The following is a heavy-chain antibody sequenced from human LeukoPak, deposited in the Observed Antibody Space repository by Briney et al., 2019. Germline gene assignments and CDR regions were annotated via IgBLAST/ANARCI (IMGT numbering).Heavy chain of an antibody. V-gene: IGHV4-39*07. J-gene: IGHJ4*02. CDR2: IYYSGST. CDR1: GGSISSSSYY. CDR3: ARDARMATTTFDY. Sequence: PLETLSLTCTVSGGSISSSSYYWGWIRQPPGKGLEWIGSIYYSGSTYYNPSLKSRVTISVDTSKNQFSLKLSSVTAADTAVYYCARDARMATTTFDYWGQGTLVTVSS. D-gene: IGHD5-24*01.